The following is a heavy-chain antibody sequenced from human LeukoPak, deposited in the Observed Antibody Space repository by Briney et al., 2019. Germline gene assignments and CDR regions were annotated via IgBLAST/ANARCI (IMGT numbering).Heavy chain of an antibody. CDR1: GASISSYY. J-gene: IGHJ5*02. Sequence: SETLSLTCTVSGASISSYYWSWIRQPPGKGLEWIGDIYYSGSIKYNPSLKSRVTISVDTSKNQFSLKLSSVTAADTAVYYCARERVYYDFWSGYFNWFDPWGQGTLVTVSS. D-gene: IGHD3-3*01. V-gene: IGHV4-59*12. CDR2: IYYSGSI. CDR3: ARERVYYDFWSGYFNWFDP.